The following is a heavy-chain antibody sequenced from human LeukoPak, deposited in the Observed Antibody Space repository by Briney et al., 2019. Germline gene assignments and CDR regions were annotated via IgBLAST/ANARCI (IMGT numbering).Heavy chain of an antibody. CDR1: GYTFTSYI. V-gene: IGHV1-18*01. J-gene: IGHJ4*02. Sequence: ASVKVSCKASGYTFTSYIISWVRQAPGQGLEWMGWISAHNGNTNYAQNLQGRITMTTDTSTSTAYVELRSLRSDDTAVYYCARDRGVVVTTMGLAYWGQGTLVTVSS. D-gene: IGHD2-21*02. CDR2: ISAHNGNT. CDR3: ARDRGVVVTTMGLAY.